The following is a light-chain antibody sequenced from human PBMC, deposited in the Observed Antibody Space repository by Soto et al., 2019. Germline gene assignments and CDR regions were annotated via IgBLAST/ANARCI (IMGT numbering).Light chain of an antibody. CDR2: GAS. J-gene: IGKJ1*01. CDR1: QSVGSN. Sequence: EIVMTQSPATLSVSPGERATLSCRAGQSVGSNLAWYQQKPGQAPRLLIYGASTRATGIPARFSGSGSGTEFSLTISSLQSEDFAVFYCQQYNNWPWTFGQGTKVEIK. V-gene: IGKV3-15*01. CDR3: QQYNNWPWT.